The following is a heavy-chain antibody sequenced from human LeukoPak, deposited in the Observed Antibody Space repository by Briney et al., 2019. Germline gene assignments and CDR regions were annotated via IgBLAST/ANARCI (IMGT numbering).Heavy chain of an antibody. CDR2: MRPDGSDK. V-gene: IGHV3-30*02. Sequence: GGSLRLSCAASGFTFFTYAMHWVRQAPGKGLEWVAFMRPDGSDKYYADSVKGRFTISRDNSKNTLYLQMNSLRPEDTAVYYCTREGDFDYWGQGTLVIVSS. J-gene: IGHJ4*02. CDR3: TREGDFDY. D-gene: IGHD1-26*01. CDR1: GFTFFTYA.